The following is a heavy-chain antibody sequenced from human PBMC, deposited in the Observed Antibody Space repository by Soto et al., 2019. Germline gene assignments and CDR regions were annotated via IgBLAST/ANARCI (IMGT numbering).Heavy chain of an antibody. CDR2: IYATGTT. Sequence: PSDTLSLTCTFSGASISGFYLSWIRKSAGKGLEWIGRIYATGTTDYNPSLKSRVMMSVDTSKKQFSLKLRSVTAADTAVYYCVRDGTKTLRDWFDPWGQGISVNVSS. J-gene: IGHJ5*02. CDR1: GASISGFY. CDR3: VRDGTKTLRDWFDP. V-gene: IGHV4-4*07. D-gene: IGHD1-1*01.